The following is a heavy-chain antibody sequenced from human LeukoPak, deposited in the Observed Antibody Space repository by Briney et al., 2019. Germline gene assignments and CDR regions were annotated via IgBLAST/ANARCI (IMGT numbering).Heavy chain of an antibody. CDR2: IRYDGSNK. J-gene: IGHJ4*02. V-gene: IGHV3-33*08. CDR3: ARDFATYYYGSGRPLDY. D-gene: IGHD3-10*01. Sequence: PGGSLRLSCAASGFTFSRNGMHWVRQAPGKGLEWVAFIRYDGSNKYYADSVKGRFSISRDNSKNTLYLQMNSLRAEDTAVYYCARDFATYYYGSGRPLDYWGQGTLVTVSS. CDR1: GFTFSRNG.